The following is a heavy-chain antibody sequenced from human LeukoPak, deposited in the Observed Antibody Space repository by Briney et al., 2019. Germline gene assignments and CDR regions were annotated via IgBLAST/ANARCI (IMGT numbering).Heavy chain of an antibody. J-gene: IGHJ3*02. V-gene: IGHV1-2*02. D-gene: IGHD6-13*01. CDR1: GFTFTTYF. Sequence: ASVKVSCKASGFTFTTYFMHWVRQAPGQGLEWMGWINPYSGATNSAQKFQGRVTMTRDTSISTAYMELSMLTSDDTAVYYCGRATYTSIWFHDAFDIWGQGPMVTVSS. CDR2: INPYSGAT. CDR3: GRATYTSIWFHDAFDI.